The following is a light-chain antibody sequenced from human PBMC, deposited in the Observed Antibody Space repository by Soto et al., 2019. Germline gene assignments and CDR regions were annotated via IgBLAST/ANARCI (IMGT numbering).Light chain of an antibody. CDR1: SSDVGSYNF. V-gene: IGLV2-8*01. CDR3: TSYAVSNSHV. J-gene: IGLJ1*01. CDR2: EVT. Sequence: QSALTQPPSASGSPGQSVTISCTGTSSDVGSYNFVSWYQQYPGKAPKLLIYEVTKRPSGVPDRFSGSKSGNTASLTVSGLQAEDEADYYCTSYAVSNSHVFGTGTSSPS.